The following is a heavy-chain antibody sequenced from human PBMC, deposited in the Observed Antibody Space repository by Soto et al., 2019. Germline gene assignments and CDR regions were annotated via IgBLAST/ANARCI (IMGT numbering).Heavy chain of an antibody. CDR2: TYDSGST. D-gene: IGHD4-17*01. Sequence: QVQLQESGPGLGKPSETLSLTCTVSGGSISGGGYYWSWIRQPPGKGLEWIGYTYDSGSTYYNPSLKSRISISIDTSKNQFSLRLTSVTAADTAVYYCAREIIPLTTDWYFDLWGRGTLVTVSS. CDR3: AREIIPLTTDWYFDL. V-gene: IGHV4-30-4*01. J-gene: IGHJ2*01. CDR1: GGSISGGGYY.